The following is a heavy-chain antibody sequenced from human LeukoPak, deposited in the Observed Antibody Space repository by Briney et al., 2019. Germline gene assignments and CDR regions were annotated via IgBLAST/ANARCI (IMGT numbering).Heavy chain of an antibody. Sequence: GGSLRLSCAASGFTFSSYGMHWVRQAPGNGLEWVAFIRYDGSNKYCADSVKGRFTISRDNSKNTLYLQMNSLRAEDTAVYYCAKDLYYGDYVFDYWGQGTLVTVSS. J-gene: IGHJ4*02. V-gene: IGHV3-30*02. CDR2: IRYDGSNK. D-gene: IGHD4-17*01. CDR3: AKDLYYGDYVFDY. CDR1: GFTFSSYG.